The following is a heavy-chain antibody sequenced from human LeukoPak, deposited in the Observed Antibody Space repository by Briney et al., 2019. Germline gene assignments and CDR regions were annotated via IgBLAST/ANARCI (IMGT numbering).Heavy chain of an antibody. Sequence: GGSLRLSCAASGFTFSSSAMTWVRQAPGKGLEWVSATSGGGGSTHYADSVKGRFTISRDNSKNTLYLQMNSLRAEDTAVYYCAKDQGFHYYDSSGNAFDIWGQGTMVTVSS. D-gene: IGHD3-22*01. CDR2: TSGGGGST. CDR3: AKDQGFHYYDSSGNAFDI. CDR1: GFTFSSSA. J-gene: IGHJ3*02. V-gene: IGHV3-23*01.